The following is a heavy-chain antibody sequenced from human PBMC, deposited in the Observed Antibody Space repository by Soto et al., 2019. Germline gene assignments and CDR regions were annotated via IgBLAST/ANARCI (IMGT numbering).Heavy chain of an antibody. CDR3: ARDRGFLSGSSGNFDY. CDR2: IFYSGST. Sequence: SETLSLTCTVSGGSISSDDYYWSWIRQTPGKGLEWIGYIFYSGSTYYNPSLKSRVSFSVDTSNNQFSLKLRSVAAADTAVYYCARDRGFLSGSSGNFDYWGQGALVTVSS. CDR1: GGSISSDDYY. J-gene: IGHJ4*02. D-gene: IGHD3-22*01. V-gene: IGHV4-30-4*01.